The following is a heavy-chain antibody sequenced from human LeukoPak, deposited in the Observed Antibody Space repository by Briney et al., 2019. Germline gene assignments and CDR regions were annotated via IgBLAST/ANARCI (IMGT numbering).Heavy chain of an antibody. D-gene: IGHD6-13*01. CDR2: IYYSGST. J-gene: IGHJ4*02. CDR1: GGSISSGDYY. V-gene: IGHV4-30-4*08. Sequence: PSETLSLTCTVSGGSISSGDYYWSWIRQPPGKGLEWIGYIYYSGSTYYNPSLKSRVTISVDTSKNQFSLKLSSVTAADTAVYYCAAIAAAANIDYWGQGTLVTVSS. CDR3: AAIAAAANIDY.